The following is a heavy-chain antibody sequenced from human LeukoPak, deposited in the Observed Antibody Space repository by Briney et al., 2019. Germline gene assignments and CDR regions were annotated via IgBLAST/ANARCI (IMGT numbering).Heavy chain of an antibody. J-gene: IGHJ4*02. V-gene: IGHV1-18*04. CDR1: GYTFTSYG. Sequence: GASVKVSCTASGYTFTSYGISWVRQAPGQGLEWMGWISAYNGNTNYAQKLQGRVTVTTDTSTSTAYMELRSLRSDDTAVYYCARGPCSSTSCYAGGLIRYDYWGQGTLVTVSS. CDR2: ISAYNGNT. CDR3: ARGPCSSTSCYAGGLIRYDY. D-gene: IGHD2-2*01.